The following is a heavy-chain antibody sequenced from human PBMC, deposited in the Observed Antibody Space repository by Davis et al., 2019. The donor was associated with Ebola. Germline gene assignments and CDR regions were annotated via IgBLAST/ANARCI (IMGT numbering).Heavy chain of an antibody. CDR2: ITHSGGS. CDR3: ARGFLLWFGELLYIPGTFDY. Sequence: SETLSLTCAVYGGSFSGYYWSWIRQSPGNGLEWIGEITHSGGSNYSPSLKGRVTISIDMSQNQFSLMLTSVTAADTAVYYCARGFLLWFGELLYIPGTFDYWGQGTLVTVSS. J-gene: IGHJ4*02. V-gene: IGHV4-34*01. CDR1: GGSFSGYY. D-gene: IGHD3-10*01.